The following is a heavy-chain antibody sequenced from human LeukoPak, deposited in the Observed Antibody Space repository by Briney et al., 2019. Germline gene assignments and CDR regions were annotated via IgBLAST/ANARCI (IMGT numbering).Heavy chain of an antibody. V-gene: IGHV3-64*01. D-gene: IGHD6-19*01. CDR1: GFTFSTYA. CDR3: VRGWYPLDY. Sequence: GGSLRLSCVASGFTFSTYAMHWVRQGPGKGLEYVSGISDDVGSTFCANSVKGRFTISRDNSKNTLYLQMGSLRAEDMAVYYCVRGWYPLDYWGQGTLVTVSS. CDR2: ISDDVGST. J-gene: IGHJ4*02.